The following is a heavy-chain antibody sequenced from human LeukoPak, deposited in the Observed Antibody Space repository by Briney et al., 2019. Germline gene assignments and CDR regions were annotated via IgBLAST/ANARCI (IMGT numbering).Heavy chain of an antibody. D-gene: IGHD2-21*02. CDR2: ISSSSSYI. V-gene: IGHV3-21*01. CDR3: ARDVSALLGLLDY. J-gene: IGHJ4*02. Sequence: GGSLGLSCAASGFTFSSYSMNWVRQAPGKGLEWVSSISSSSSYIYYADSVKGRFTISRDNAKNSLYLQMNSLRAEDTAVYYCARDVSALLGLLDYWGQGTLVTVSS. CDR1: GFTFSSYS.